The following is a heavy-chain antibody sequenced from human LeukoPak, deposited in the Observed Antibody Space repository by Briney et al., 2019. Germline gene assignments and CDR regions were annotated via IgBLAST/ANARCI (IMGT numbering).Heavy chain of an antibody. J-gene: IGHJ4*02. CDR2: IIPIFGTA. CDR1: GGTFSSYA. Sequence: AVKVSCKASGGTFSSYAISWVRQAPGQGLEWMGGIIPIFGTANYAQKFQGRVTITTDESTSTAYMELSSLRSEDTAVYYCASCKMATNLGYLDYWGQGTLLTVSS. CDR3: ASCKMATNLGYLDY. V-gene: IGHV1-69*05. D-gene: IGHD5-24*01.